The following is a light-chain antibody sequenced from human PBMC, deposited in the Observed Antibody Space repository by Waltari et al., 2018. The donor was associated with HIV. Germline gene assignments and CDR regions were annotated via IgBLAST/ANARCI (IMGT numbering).Light chain of an antibody. J-gene: IGLJ2*01. V-gene: IGLV6-57*01. CDR2: KDD. Sequence: NFMLTQPHSVSESPGKTVTISCTRSSGSIAASYAQVYQQRPGSSPTTVIYKDDQRPSGVPDRFSGSIDSSSNSASLTISGLRTEDEADYYCQSYDNENPVLFGGGTKLTVL. CDR1: SGSIAASY. CDR3: QSYDNENPVL.